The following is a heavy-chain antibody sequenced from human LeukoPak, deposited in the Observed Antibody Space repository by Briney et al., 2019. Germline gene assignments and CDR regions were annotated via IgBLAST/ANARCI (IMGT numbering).Heavy chain of an antibody. CDR3: ARDRYGSGTAFDY. CDR2: IYYTGSPT. CDR1: GGSITSSTHY. Sequence: SETLSLTCTVSGGSITSSTHYWGWIRQPPGKGLEWIGTIYYTGSPTFYNPSLKSRLTISVGTSKSHFSLKLTSVTAVDTAVYYCARDRYGSGTAFDYWGQGTLVTVSS. J-gene: IGHJ4*02. V-gene: IGHV4-39*07. D-gene: IGHD3-10*01.